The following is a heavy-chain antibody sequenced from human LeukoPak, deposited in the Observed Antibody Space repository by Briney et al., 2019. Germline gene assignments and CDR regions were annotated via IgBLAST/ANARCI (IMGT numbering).Heavy chain of an antibody. Sequence: ASVKVSCKASGYTFTGYYMHWVRQAPGQGLEWMGWINPNSGGTNYAQKFQGRVTMTRDTSISTAYMELSRLRSDDTAVYYCARASRGYSGYGPVYWGQGTLVTVSS. D-gene: IGHD5-12*01. CDR3: ARASRGYSGYGPVY. J-gene: IGHJ4*02. V-gene: IGHV1-2*02. CDR2: INPNSGGT. CDR1: GYTFTGYY.